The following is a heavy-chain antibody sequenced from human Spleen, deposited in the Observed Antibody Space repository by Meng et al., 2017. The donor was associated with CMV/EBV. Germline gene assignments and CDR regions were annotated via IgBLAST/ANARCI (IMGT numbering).Heavy chain of an antibody. J-gene: IGHJ4*02. V-gene: IGHV3-21*04. CDR1: AFTFSHYN. CDR2: ITFSSNYI. CDR3: ARDYFDSSDYYYMGFFDF. Sequence: GGSLRLSCTSSAFTFSHYNMNWVRQPPGKGLEWVSSITFSSNYIYYADSVKGRFTIFRDNAKNSLYLQLNSLRAEDTAVYYCARDYFDSSDYYYMGFFDFWGQGTLVTVSS. D-gene: IGHD3-22*01.